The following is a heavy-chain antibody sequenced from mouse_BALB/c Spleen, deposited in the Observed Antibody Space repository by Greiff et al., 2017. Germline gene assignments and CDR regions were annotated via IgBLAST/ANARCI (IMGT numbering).Heavy chain of an antibody. J-gene: IGHJ1*01. CDR2: IDPANGNT. V-gene: IGHV14-3*02. Sequence: EVKLQESGAELVKPGASVKLSCTASGFNIKDTYMHWVKQRPEQGLEWIGRIDPANGNTKYDPKFQGKATITADTSSNTAYLQLSSLTSEDTAVYYCVYGNWYFDVWGAGTTVTVSS. CDR3: VYGNWYFDV. D-gene: IGHD2-1*01. CDR1: GFNIKDTY.